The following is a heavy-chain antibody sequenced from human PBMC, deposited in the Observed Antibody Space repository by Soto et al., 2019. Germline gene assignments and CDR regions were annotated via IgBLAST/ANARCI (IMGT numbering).Heavy chain of an antibody. CDR2: IWYDGSNK. Sequence: GSLRLSCAASGFNFGSFGMHWVRQAPGKGLEWVAFIWYDGSNKYYADSVKGRFTVSRDNSKNSLSLQMNSLRDEDTAVYYCARGRSVGGWTFDPWGKGTPVTVSS. CDR1: GFNFGSFG. J-gene: IGHJ5*02. D-gene: IGHD6-19*01. V-gene: IGHV3-33*01. CDR3: ARGRSVGGWTFDP.